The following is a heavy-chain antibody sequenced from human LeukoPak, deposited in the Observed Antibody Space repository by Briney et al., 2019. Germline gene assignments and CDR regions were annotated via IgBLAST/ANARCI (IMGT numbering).Heavy chain of an antibody. V-gene: IGHV3-21*01. CDR3: ARDLGIAVAGTGY. CDR2: ISSSSSYI. J-gene: IGHJ4*02. D-gene: IGHD6-19*01. CDR1: GFTFSSYA. Sequence: PGGSLRLSCAASGFTFSSYAMSWVRQAPGKGLEWVSSISSSSSYIYYADSVKGGFTISRDNAKNSLYLQMNSLRAEDTAVYYCARDLGIAVAGTGYWGQGTLVTVSS.